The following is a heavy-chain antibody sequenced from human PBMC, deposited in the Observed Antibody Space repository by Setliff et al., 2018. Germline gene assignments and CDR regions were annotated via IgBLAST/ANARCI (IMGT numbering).Heavy chain of an antibody. CDR3: ARDLGHGGDSDY. J-gene: IGHJ4*02. Sequence: SSETLSLTCTVSGYSISSGYIWGWIRQPPGKGLEWVGNIGHTGSINYNPSLKSRLTISRDTSKNQVSLKLNSVTATDTAVYYCARDLGHGGDSDYWGQGIPVTVSS. V-gene: IGHV4-38-2*02. CDR1: GYSISSGYI. CDR2: IGHTGSI. D-gene: IGHD2-21*02.